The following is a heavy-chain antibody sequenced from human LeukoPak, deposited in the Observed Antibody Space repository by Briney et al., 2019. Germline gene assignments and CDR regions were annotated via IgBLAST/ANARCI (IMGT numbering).Heavy chain of an antibody. Sequence: PGGSLRLSYAASGFTFSSYGMHWVRQAPGKGLEWVAVIWYDGSNKYYADSVKGRFTISRDNSRNTLYLQMNSLRAEDTAVYYCARDSEGAFDYWGQGTLVTVSS. CDR1: GFTFSSYG. V-gene: IGHV3-33*01. J-gene: IGHJ4*02. D-gene: IGHD3-16*01. CDR3: ARDSEGAFDY. CDR2: IWYDGSNK.